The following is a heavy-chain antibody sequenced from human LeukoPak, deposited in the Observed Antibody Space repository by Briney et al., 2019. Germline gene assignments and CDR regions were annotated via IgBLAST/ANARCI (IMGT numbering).Heavy chain of an antibody. V-gene: IGHV4-39*07. CDR1: GGSISTSNYY. Sequence: PSETLSLTCTVSGGSISTSNYYWGWIRQPPGKGLEWIGNIFYSGSTYYSPSLKSRVTISVDTSKNQFSLKLSSVTAADTAVFYCASLTTADAFDIWGQGTMVTVSS. D-gene: IGHD3-22*01. CDR3: ASLTTADAFDI. CDR2: IFYSGST. J-gene: IGHJ3*02.